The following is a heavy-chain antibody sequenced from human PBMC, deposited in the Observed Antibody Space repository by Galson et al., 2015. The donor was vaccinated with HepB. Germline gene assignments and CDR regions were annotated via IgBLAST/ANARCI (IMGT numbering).Heavy chain of an antibody. D-gene: IGHD1-26*01. CDR2: ISGSRRSI. CDR3: ARDVGDFYYYGMDV. J-gene: IGHJ6*02. V-gene: IGHV3-48*04. CDR1: GFTFSSYS. Sequence: SLRLSCAASGFTFSSYSMNWVRQAPGKGLEWVSFISGSRRSIYYAASVKGRFAISRDNAKKSLSLQMNSLRAEDTAVYYCARDVGDFYYYGMDVWGQGTTVTVSS.